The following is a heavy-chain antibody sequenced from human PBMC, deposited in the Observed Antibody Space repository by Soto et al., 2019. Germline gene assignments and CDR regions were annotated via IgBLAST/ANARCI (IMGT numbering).Heavy chain of an antibody. D-gene: IGHD3-22*01. V-gene: IGHV3-74*01. CDR2: INSDGSRT. CDR1: GFTFSSYL. Sequence: EVQLVESGGGIVQPGGSLRLSCAASGFTFSSYLMHWVRQAPGNGLVWVSRINSDGSRTSYADSAKGRFTISRDNAKNTVYLQMNSMRAEDTAVYYCARGDGDYYDGNGYLGRHWGQGTLVTVSS. J-gene: IGHJ4*02. CDR3: ARGDGDYYDGNGYLGRH.